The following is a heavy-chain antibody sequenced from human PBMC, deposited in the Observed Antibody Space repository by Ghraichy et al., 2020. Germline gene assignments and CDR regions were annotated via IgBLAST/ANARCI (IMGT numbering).Heavy chain of an antibody. CDR2: ISYDGISK. J-gene: IGHJ6*02. CDR1: GFTFSTYA. V-gene: IGHV3-30-3*01. Sequence: GGSLRLSCAASGFTFSTYAMHWVRQAPGKGLEWVAVISYDGISKYYADSVKGRFTISRDNSKNTLYLQINSLRADDTAKYFCARDLKSSFWSYYYYAMDVWGQGTTVTVSS. D-gene: IGHD2-15*01. CDR3: ARDLKSSFWSYYYYAMDV.